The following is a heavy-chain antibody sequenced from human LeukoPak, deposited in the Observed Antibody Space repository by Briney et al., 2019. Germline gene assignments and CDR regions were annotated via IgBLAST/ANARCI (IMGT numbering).Heavy chain of an antibody. CDR2: ISSSSSYI. CDR3: ARGRWWFAGRPPHYMDV. J-gene: IGHJ6*03. D-gene: IGHD6-6*01. V-gene: IGHV3-21*03. Sequence: GGSLRLSCAASGFTFSSYSMNWVRQTPGKGLEWVSSISSSSSYIYYADSVKGRFTISRDNAKNSLYLQMNSLRAEDTAVYYCARGRWWFAGRPPHYMDVWGKGTTVTVSS. CDR1: GFTFSSYS.